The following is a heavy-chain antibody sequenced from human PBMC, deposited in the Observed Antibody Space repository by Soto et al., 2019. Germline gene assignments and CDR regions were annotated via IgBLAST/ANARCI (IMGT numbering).Heavy chain of an antibody. J-gene: IGHJ6*02. CDR1: GGSISSGGYS. V-gene: IGHV4-30-2*03. CDR3: ASDISLVPDAAYYYYGMDV. D-gene: IGHD2-2*01. CDR2: IYYSGST. Sequence: PSETLSLTCAVSGGSISSGGYSWSWIRQPPGKGLEWIGYIYYSGSTYYNPSLKSRVTISVDTSKNQFSLKLSSVTAADTAVYYCASDISLVPDAAYYYYGMDVWGQGTTVTVSS.